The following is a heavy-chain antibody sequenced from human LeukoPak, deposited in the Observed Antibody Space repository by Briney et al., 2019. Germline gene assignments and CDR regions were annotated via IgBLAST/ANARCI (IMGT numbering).Heavy chain of an antibody. Sequence: WASVKVSCKASGYTFTSYGISWVRQAPGQGLEWMGWISAYNGNTNYAQKLQGRVTMTTDTSTSTAYMELRSLRSDDTAVYYCARDWGHSGSYFRLISDRYPVYWGQGTLVTVSS. CDR1: GYTFTSYG. J-gene: IGHJ4*02. CDR3: ARDWGHSGSYFRLISDRYPVY. D-gene: IGHD1-26*01. V-gene: IGHV1-18*01. CDR2: ISAYNGNT.